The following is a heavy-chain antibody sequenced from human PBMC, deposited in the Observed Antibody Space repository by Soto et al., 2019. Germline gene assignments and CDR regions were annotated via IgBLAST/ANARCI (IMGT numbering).Heavy chain of an antibody. CDR2: MNPNSGNT. J-gene: IGHJ5*02. CDR1: GYTFTSYD. V-gene: IGHV1-8*01. D-gene: IGHD2-15*01. Sequence: QVQLVQSGAEVKKPGASVKVSCKASGYTFTSYDINWVRQATGQGLEWMGWMNPNSGNTGYAQKCQGRVTMTRNTSISTAYMELSSLRSEDTAVYYCARGAYCSGGSCYRNWFDPWGQGPLVTVSS. CDR3: ARGAYCSGGSCYRNWFDP.